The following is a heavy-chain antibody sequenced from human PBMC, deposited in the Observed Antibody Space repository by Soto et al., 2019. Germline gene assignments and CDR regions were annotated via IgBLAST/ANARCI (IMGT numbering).Heavy chain of an antibody. D-gene: IGHD3-9*01. Sequence: PGGSLRLSCAASGFTFSSYSMNWVRQAPGKGLEWVSYISSSSSTIYYADSVKGRFTISRDNAKNSLYLQMNSLRAEDTAVYYCARELRYFPYYYMDVWGKGTTVTVSS. J-gene: IGHJ6*03. V-gene: IGHV3-48*01. CDR2: ISSSSSTI. CDR1: GFTFSSYS. CDR3: ARELRYFPYYYMDV.